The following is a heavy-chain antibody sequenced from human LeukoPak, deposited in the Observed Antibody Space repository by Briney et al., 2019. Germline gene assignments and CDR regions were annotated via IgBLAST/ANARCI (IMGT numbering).Heavy chain of an antibody. CDR2: FDPEDGEA. CDR3: ARKGASDY. V-gene: IGHV1-24*01. Sequence: ASVKVSCKVSGYTLTELSMHWVRQAPGKGLEWMGGFDPEDGEAVYAQKFQGRVTMTRDTSISTAYLELSSLTSDDTAVYYCARKGASDYWGQGTLVTVSS. CDR1: GYTLTELS. J-gene: IGHJ4*02.